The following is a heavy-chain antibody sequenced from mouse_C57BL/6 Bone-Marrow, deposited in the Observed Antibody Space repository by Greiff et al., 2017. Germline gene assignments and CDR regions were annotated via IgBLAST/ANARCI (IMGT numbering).Heavy chain of an antibody. CDR3: SSSYGHYAMDY. CDR1: GYSITSGYY. V-gene: IGHV3-6*01. Sequence: EVQVVESGPGLVKPSQSLSLTCSVTGYSITSGYYWNWIRQFPGNKLEWMGYISYDGSNNYNPSLKNRISITRDTSKNQFFLKLNSVTTEDTATYYCSSSYGHYAMDYWGQGTSVTVSS. D-gene: IGHD1-1*01. CDR2: ISYDGSN. J-gene: IGHJ4*01.